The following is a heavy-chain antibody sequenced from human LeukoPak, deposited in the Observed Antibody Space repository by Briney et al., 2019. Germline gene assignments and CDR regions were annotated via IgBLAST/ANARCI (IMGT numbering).Heavy chain of an antibody. CDR3: ARQAIGDDYVWGSYRYNWFDP. Sequence: SETLSLTCTVSGGSISSSYYWGWIRQPPGKGLEWIGSIYYSGSTYYNPSLKSRVTISVDTSKNQFSLKLSSVTAADTAVYYCARQAIGDDYVWGSYRYNWFDPWGQGTLVTVSS. V-gene: IGHV4-39*01. CDR2: IYYSGST. CDR1: GGSISSSYY. J-gene: IGHJ5*02. D-gene: IGHD3-16*02.